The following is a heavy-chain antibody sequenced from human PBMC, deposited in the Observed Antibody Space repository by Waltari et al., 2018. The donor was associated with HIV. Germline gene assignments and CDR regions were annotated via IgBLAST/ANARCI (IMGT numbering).Heavy chain of an antibody. J-gene: IGHJ4*02. CDR3: ARVVTSLYFYFDY. V-gene: IGHV2-5*02. CDR1: GFSLNSGGVG. D-gene: IGHD3-10*01. CDR2: IYWDDDK. Sequence: QITLKESGPSVVKPTQTLTLTCTFSGFSLNSGGVGVGWIRQPPGKALEWLALIYWDDDKRYNPSLKNRPTIKKHTSDGQVVLNMTNVDPLDTATYFGARVVTSLYFYFDYWGPGALVTVSS.